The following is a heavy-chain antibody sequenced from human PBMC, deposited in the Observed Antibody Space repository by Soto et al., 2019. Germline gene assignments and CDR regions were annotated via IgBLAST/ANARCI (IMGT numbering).Heavy chain of an antibody. CDR2: ISGSGGST. J-gene: IGHJ4*02. V-gene: IGHV3-23*01. CDR1: GFTFSSYA. D-gene: IGHD3-22*01. CDR3: AKAPDYYDSSGLMADY. Sequence: GGSLRLSCAASGFTFSSYAMSWVRQAPGKGLEWVSAISGSGGSTYYADSVKGRFTISRDNSKNTLYLQMNSLRAEDTAVYYCAKAPDYYDSSGLMADYWGQGTLVTVSS.